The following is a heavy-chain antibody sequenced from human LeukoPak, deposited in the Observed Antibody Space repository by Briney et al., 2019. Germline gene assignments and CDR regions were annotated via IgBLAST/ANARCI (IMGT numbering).Heavy chain of an antibody. V-gene: IGHV3-23*01. CDR3: AKDVAAVVTAVDY. J-gene: IGHJ4*02. CDR1: RFTFSSYA. Sequence: TGGSLRLSCAASRFTFSSYAMSWVRQAPGKGLDWGSAISGSGGSTYYADSVKGRFTISRDNSKNTLYLQMNSMRAEDTAVYYCAKDVAAVVTAVDYWGQGTLVTVSS. D-gene: IGHD4-23*01. CDR2: ISGSGGST.